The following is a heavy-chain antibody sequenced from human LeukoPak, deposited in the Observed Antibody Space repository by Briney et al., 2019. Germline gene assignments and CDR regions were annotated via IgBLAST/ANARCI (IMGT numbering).Heavy chain of an antibody. D-gene: IGHD3-10*01. CDR3: ARDRKAPPGYYGMDV. CDR2: ITSTSDTI. V-gene: IGHV3-48*04. J-gene: IGHJ6*02. Sequence: PGGSLRLSCVTSGFPFSTYSMNWVRQAPGKGLEWLSYITSTSDTIYYADFVKGRFTISRDNAKNSLYLQMNSLRAEDTAVYYCARDRKAPPGYYGMDVWGQGTTVTVSS. CDR1: GFPFSTYS.